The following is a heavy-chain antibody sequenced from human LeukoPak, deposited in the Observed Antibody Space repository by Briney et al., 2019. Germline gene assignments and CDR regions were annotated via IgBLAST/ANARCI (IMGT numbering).Heavy chain of an antibody. CDR3: ARDRVDSSGYYYVGLLVY. CDR2: INPSGGST. D-gene: IGHD3-22*01. CDR1: GYTFTSYY. Sequence: GASVKVSCKASGYTFTSYYMHWVRQAPGQELEWMGIINPSGGSTSYAQKFQGRVTMTRDTSTSTVYMELSSLRSEDTAVYYCARDRVDSSGYYYVGLLVYWGQGTLVTVSS. J-gene: IGHJ4*02. V-gene: IGHV1-46*01.